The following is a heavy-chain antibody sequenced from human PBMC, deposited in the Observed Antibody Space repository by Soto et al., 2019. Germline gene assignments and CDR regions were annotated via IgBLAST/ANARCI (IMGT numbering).Heavy chain of an antibody. CDR1: GFTFSSYA. D-gene: IGHD1-7*01. CDR2: ISGSGGST. J-gene: IGHJ6*02. CDR3: AKVAHRITGTTISMDV. V-gene: IGHV3-23*01. Sequence: GGSLRLSCAASGFTFSSYAMSWVRQAPGKGLEWVSAISGSGGSTYYADSVKGRFTISRDNSKNTLYLQMNSLRAEDTAVYYCAKVAHRITGTTISMDVWGQGTTVTVSS.